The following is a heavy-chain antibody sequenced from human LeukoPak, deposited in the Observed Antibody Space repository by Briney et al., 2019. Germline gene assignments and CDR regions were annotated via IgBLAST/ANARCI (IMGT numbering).Heavy chain of an antibody. CDR1: GFTFSSYS. V-gene: IGHV3-21*01. CDR2: ISTSSTYI. J-gene: IGHJ4*02. CDR3: TRDATYYLRYGYFDY. Sequence: GGSLRLSCAASGFTFSSYSMNWVRQAPGKGLEWVSFISTSSTYIYYADSVKGRFTISRDDAQSSLFLQMNSLRAEDTAVYYCTRDATYYLRYGYFDYWGQGALVTVSS. D-gene: IGHD2/OR15-2a*01.